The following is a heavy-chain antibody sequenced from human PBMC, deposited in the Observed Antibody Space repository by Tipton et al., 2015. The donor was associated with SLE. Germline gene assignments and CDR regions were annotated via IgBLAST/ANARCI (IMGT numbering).Heavy chain of an antibody. Sequence: QVQLVQSGAEVKKPGASVKVSCKASGYTFTSYGISWVRQAPGQGLEWMGRINPNSGGTNYAQKFQGRVTMTSDTSFSAVYMDLNRLRSDDTAVYYCARQDSYGYSGLDLWGQGTLITVSS. J-gene: IGHJ5*02. CDR2: INPNSGGT. CDR1: GYTFTSYG. CDR3: ARQDSYGYSGLDL. D-gene: IGHD5-18*01. V-gene: IGHV1-2*06.